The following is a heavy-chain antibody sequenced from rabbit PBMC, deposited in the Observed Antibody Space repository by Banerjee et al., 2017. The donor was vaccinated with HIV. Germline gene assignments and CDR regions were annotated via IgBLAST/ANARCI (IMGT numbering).Heavy chain of an antibody. D-gene: IGHD2-1*01. Sequence: QEQLVESGGGLVQPGGSLKLSCTASGFDFSSYGVSWVRQAPGKGLEWIGYIDPVFGSTCYASWVNGRVTVSSRNAQNTLYLQLKSLTAADTATYFCARGVTMIMVTFNLGGPGTLVTVS. CDR3: ARGVTMIMVTFNL. CDR1: GFDFSSYG. J-gene: IGHJ4*01. CDR2: IDPVFGST. V-gene: IGHV1S47*01.